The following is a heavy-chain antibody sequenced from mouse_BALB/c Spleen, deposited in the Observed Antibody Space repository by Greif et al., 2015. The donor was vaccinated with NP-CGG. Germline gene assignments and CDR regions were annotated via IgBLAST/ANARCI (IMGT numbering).Heavy chain of an antibody. CDR3: ARRASLYAMDY. CDR1: GYTFTDYV. J-gene: IGHJ4*01. Sequence: VQLQQSGPELVKPGASVKMSCKASGYTFTDYVISWVKQRTGQGLEWIGEIYPGSGSTYYNEKFKGKATLTADKSSNTAYMQLSSLTSEDSAVYFCARRASLYAMDYWGQGTSVTVSS. CDR2: IYPGSGST. D-gene: IGHD3-3*01. V-gene: IGHV1-77*01.